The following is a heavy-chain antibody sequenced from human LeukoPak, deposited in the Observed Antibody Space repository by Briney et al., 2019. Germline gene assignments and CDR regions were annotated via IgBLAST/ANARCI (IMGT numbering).Heavy chain of an antibody. D-gene: IGHD1-26*01. CDR2: IGASGGPT. V-gene: IGHV3-23*01. J-gene: IGHJ4*02. CDR3: ATLARFSGSYHGVDY. Sequence: GGSLRLSCAASGFTFSSYAMSWVRQAPEKGLEWVSAIGASGGPTFYSDCVRGRFTISRDNSKNTLCLQLNSLRAEDTAVYYCATLARFSGSYHGVDYWGQGTLVTVSS. CDR1: GFTFSSYA.